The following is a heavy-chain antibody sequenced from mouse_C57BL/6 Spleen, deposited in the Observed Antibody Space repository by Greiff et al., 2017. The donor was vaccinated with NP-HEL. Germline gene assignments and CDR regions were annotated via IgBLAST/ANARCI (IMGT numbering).Heavy chain of an antibody. D-gene: IGHD2-14*01. V-gene: IGHV1-50*01. Sequence: QVQLQQPGAELVKPGASVKLSCKASGYTFTSYWMQWVKQRPGQGLEWIGEIDPSDSYTNYNQKFKGKATLTVDTSSSTAYMQLSSLTSEDSAVYYCARGRIGDYWGQGTTPTVSS. CDR2: IDPSDSYT. J-gene: IGHJ2*01. CDR3: ARGRIGDY. CDR1: GYTFTSYW.